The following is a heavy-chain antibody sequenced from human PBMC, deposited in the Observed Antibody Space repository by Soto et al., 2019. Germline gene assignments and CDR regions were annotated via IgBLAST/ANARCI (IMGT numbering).Heavy chain of an antibody. CDR1: GFTFSSYA. V-gene: IGHV3-64D*06. Sequence: GGSLRLSCSASGFTFSSYAMNWVRQAPGKGLEYVSAISSNGGSTYYADSVKGRFTISRDNSKNTLYLQMSSLRAEDTAVYYCVKTVRGCSSTSLYDRYFDFWGRGPLVTVSS. D-gene: IGHD2-2*01. CDR2: ISSNGGST. CDR3: VKTVRGCSSTSLYDRYFDF. J-gene: IGHJ2*01.